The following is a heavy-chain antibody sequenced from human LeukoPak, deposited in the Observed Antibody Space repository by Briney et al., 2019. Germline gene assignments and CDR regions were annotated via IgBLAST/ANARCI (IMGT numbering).Heavy chain of an antibody. CDR1: GFTFSDYY. CDR3: ASVVPAGPVDY. J-gene: IGHJ4*02. D-gene: IGHD2-2*01. V-gene: IGHV3-11*04. CDR2: ISSSGSTI. Sequence: GGSPRLSCAASGFTFSDYYMSWIRQAPGKGLEWVSYISSSGSTIYYADSVKGRFTISRDNAKNSLYLQMNSLRAEDTAVYYCASVVPAGPVDYWGQGTLVTVSS.